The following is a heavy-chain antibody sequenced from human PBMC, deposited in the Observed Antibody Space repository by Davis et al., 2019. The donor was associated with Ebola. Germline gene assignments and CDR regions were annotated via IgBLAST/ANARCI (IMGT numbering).Heavy chain of an antibody. CDR3: ARALAAVGFNWFDP. CDR1: GFTFSSYG. J-gene: IGHJ5*02. D-gene: IGHD6-13*01. CDR2: ISSSGSTI. Sequence: GESLKISCAASGFTFSSYGMHWIRQAPGKGLEWVSYISSSGSTIYYGDSVKGRFTISRDNAKNSLYLQMNSLRTEDTAVYYCARALAAVGFNWFDPWGQGTLVTVSS. V-gene: IGHV3-48*04.